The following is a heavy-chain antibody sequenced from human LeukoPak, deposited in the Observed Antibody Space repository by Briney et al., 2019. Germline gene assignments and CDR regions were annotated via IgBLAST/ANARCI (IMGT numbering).Heavy chain of an antibody. CDR2: INHSGST. V-gene: IGHV4-34*01. J-gene: IGHJ6*03. CDR3: ARGKISPFYYYYMDV. CDR1: GGSISSYY. Sequence: PSETLSLTCSVSGGSISSYYWSWIRQPPGKGLEWIGEINHSGSTNYNPSHKSRVAISVDTSKNQFSLKLSSVTAADTAVYYCARGKISPFYYYYMDVWGKGTTVTVSS.